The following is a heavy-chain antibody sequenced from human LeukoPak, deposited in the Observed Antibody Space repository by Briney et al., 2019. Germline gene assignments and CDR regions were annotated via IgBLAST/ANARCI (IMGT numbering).Heavy chain of an antibody. CDR2: IYYSGST. CDR1: GGSISSSSYY. Sequence: SETLSLTCTVSGGSISSSSYYWGWIRQPPGKGLEWIGSIYYSGSTYYNPPLKSRVTISVDTSKNQFSLKLSSVTAADTAVHYCASIRRDYYYYYYMDVWGKGTTVTVSS. CDR3: ASIRRDYYYYYYMDV. J-gene: IGHJ6*03. V-gene: IGHV4-39*07.